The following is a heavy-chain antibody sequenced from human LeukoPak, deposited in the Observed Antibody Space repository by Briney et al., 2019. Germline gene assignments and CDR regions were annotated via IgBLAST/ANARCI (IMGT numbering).Heavy chain of an antibody. CDR3: AFRTPWELLLGVRDY. CDR1: GGTFSSYA. D-gene: IGHD1-26*01. V-gene: IGHV1-69*06. J-gene: IGHJ4*02. CDR2: IIPIFGTA. Sequence: ASVKVSCKASGGTFSSYAISWVRQAPGQGLEWMGGIIPIFGTANYAQKFQGRVTITADKSTSTAYMELSSLRSEDTAVYYCAFRTPWELLLGVRDYWGQGTLVTVSS.